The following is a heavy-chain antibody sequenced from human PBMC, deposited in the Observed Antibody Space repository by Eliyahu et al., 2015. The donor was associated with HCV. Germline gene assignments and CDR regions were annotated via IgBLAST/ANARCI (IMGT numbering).Heavy chain of an antibody. CDR1: GFPFXTYG. J-gene: IGHJ3*02. CDR2: IWSNGXNQ. V-gene: IGHV3-33*01. CDR3: VRERGPFDGFDI. Sequence: QVQLVESGGGVVQPGRSLRLSCAXSGFPFXTYGMPWVRQAPGKGLEWVAVIWSNGXNQYYSDSVKGRFTFSRDNTKNTLSLQMNSLRVEDTAVYYCVRERGPFDGFDIWGHGTMVTVSS.